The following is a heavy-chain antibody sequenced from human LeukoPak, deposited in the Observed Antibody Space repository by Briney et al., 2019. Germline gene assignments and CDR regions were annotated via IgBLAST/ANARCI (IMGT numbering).Heavy chain of an antibody. CDR1: GFTFSSYG. J-gene: IGHJ4*02. D-gene: IGHD3-22*01. Sequence: RSGGSLRLSCAASGFTFSSYGMNWVRQAPGKGLEWVSSISRSGSSIYYADSVKGRFTMSRDNAKNSLYLQMNSLRAEDTAVYYCARDHWGDSSDNPHLASDYWGQGTLVTVSS. V-gene: IGHV3-21*01. CDR3: ARDHWGDSSDNPHLASDY. CDR2: ISRSGSSI.